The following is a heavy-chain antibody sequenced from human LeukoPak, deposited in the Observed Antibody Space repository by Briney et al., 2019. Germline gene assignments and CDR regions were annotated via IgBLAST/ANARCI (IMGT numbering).Heavy chain of an antibody. J-gene: IGHJ3*01. D-gene: IGHD2-2*03. CDR3: AKVIGYCSSTGCSLFDDAFDV. CDR1: GFSFDDYA. CDR2: ISGDAGST. Sequence: PGGSLRLSCAASGFSFDDYAMHWVRHAPGKGLEWVSLISGDAGSTYYADSVRGRFSISRDNSKNSLFLQMNSLRTEDTAFYFCAKVIGYCSSTGCSLFDDAFDVWGQGTMVTVSS. V-gene: IGHV3-43*02.